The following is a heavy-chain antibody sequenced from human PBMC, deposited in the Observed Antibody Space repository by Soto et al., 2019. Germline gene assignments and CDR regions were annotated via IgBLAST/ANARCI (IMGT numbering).Heavy chain of an antibody. V-gene: IGHV3-21*01. Sequence: GESLKISCAASGFTFSSYSMNWVRQAPGKGLEWVSSISSSSSYIYYADSVKGRFTISRDNAKNSLYLQMNSLRAEDTAVYYCARDPPGYGDYGRVGPTGNYWGQGTLVTVSS. CDR2: ISSSSSYI. CDR3: ARDPPGYGDYGRVGPTGNY. J-gene: IGHJ4*02. CDR1: GFTFSSYS. D-gene: IGHD4-17*01.